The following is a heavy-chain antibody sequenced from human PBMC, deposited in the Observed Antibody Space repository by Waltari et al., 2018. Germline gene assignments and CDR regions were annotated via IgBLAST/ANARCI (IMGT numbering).Heavy chain of an antibody. CDR3: ARGGYYDSRGTPPVAFDI. D-gene: IGHD3-22*01. V-gene: IGHV4-34*04. Sequence: QVQLQQWGAGLLKPSETLSLTCAVYGGSFSGYYWSWIRQPPGKGLEWIGEINHSGSTNINPPPKSQATITVETSKDQVSRKLGSVTAADTAVYYCARGGYYDSRGTPPVAFDIGGQGTMVTVSS. CDR1: GGSFSGYY. CDR2: INHSGST. J-gene: IGHJ3*02.